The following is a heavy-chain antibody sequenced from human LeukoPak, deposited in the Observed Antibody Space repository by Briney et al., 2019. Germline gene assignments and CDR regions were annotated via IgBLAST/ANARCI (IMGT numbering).Heavy chain of an antibody. V-gene: IGHV4-39*01. J-gene: IGHJ2*01. CDR1: GGSISSSSYY. CDR3: ARQEVWYSSSPAYWYFDL. Sequence: SETLSLTCTVSGGSISSSSYYWGWIRQPPGKGLEWIGSIYYSGSTYYNPSLKSRVTISVDTSKNQFSLKLSSVTAADTAVYYCARQEVWYSSSPAYWYFDLWGRGTLVTVSS. CDR2: IYYSGST. D-gene: IGHD6-13*01.